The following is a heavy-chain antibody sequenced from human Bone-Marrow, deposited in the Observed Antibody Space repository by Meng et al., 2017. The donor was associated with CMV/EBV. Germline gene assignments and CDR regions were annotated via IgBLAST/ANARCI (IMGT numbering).Heavy chain of an antibody. CDR2: INHSGST. V-gene: IGHV4-34*01. Sequence: GSLRLSCAVYGGSFSGYYWSWIRQPPGKGLEWIGEINHSGSTNYNPSLKSRVTISVDTSKNQFSLKLSSVTAADTAVYYCATDTDYWGQGQLVNVAS. CDR1: GGSFSGYY. CDR3: ATDTDY. J-gene: IGHJ4*02.